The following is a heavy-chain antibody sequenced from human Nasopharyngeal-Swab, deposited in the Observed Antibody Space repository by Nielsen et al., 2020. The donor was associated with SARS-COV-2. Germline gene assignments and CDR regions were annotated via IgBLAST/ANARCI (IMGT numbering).Heavy chain of an antibody. V-gene: IGHV3-30*18. J-gene: IGHJ6*03. D-gene: IGHD3-10*01. CDR3: AKEHTGGSIYYYYYYMDV. CDR2: ISYDGSNK. Sequence: WIRQPPGKGLEWVAVISYDGSNKYYADSVKGRFTISRDNSKNTLYLQMNSLRAGDTAVYYCAKEHTGGSIYYYYYYMDVWGKGTTVTVSS.